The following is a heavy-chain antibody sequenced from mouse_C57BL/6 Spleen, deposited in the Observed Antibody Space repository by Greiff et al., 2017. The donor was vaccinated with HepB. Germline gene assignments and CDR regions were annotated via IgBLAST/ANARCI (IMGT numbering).Heavy chain of an antibody. D-gene: IGHD2-5*01. CDR1: GFNIKDDY. CDR3: TTRGYSNVWYFDV. J-gene: IGHJ1*03. Sequence: EVQLQQSGAELVRPGASVKLSCTASGFNIKDDYMHWVKQRPEQGLEWIGWIDPENGDTEYASKFQGKATITADTSSNTAYPQLSSLTAEDTAVYYCTTRGYSNVWYFDVWGTGTTVTVSS. V-gene: IGHV14-4*01. CDR2: IDPENGDT.